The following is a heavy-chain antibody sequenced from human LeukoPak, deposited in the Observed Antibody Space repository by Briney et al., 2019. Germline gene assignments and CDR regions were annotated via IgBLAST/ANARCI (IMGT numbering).Heavy chain of an antibody. Sequence: GGSLRLSCAASGFTLSSYEMNWVRQAPGKGLEWVSYISSSGSTIYYADSVKGRFTISRDNAKNSLYLQMNSLRAEDTAVYYCARARYYYYGMDVWGQGTTVTVSS. V-gene: IGHV3-48*03. CDR2: ISSSGSTI. CDR1: GFTLSSYE. CDR3: ARARYYYYGMDV. J-gene: IGHJ6*02.